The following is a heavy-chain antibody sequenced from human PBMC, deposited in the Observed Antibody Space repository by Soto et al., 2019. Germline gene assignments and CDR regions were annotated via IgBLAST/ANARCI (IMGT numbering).Heavy chain of an antibody. V-gene: IGHV1-69*01. CDR2: IIPIFGTA. CDR1: GGTFSSYS. J-gene: IGHJ4*02. Sequence: QVQLVQSGAEVKKPGSSVKVSCKASGGTFSSYSINWVRQAPGQGLEWMGEIIPIFGTANYAQKFPGRVTSTADESTSTAYMQLSSLRSEDTAVYYCARDGGRHSGGIDYWGQGTLVHVSS. CDR3: ARDGGRHSGGIDY. D-gene: IGHD1-26*01.